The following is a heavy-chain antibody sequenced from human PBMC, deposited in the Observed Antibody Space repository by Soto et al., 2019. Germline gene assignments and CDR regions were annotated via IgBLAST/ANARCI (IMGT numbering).Heavy chain of an antibody. CDR2: ISAYNGNT. V-gene: IGHV1-18*01. D-gene: IGHD2-15*01. CDR3: ARDRYCSRGSCSHFDY. CDR1: GYTFTSYG. J-gene: IGHJ4*02. Sequence: QVQLVQSGAEVKKPGASVKVSCKSSGYTFTSYGISWVRQAPGQGLEWMGWISAYNGNTNYAQKLQGRVTMTTDTSTSTAYMELSSLRSHDTAVYYCARDRYCSRGSCSHFDYWGQGTLVTVSS.